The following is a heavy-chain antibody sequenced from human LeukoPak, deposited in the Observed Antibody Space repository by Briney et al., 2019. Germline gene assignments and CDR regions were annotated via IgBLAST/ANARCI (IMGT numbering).Heavy chain of an antibody. D-gene: IGHD5-18*01. CDR2: INPNSGGT. J-gene: IGHJ6*04. Sequence: ASVKVSCKASGYTLTGYYMHWVRQAPGQGLEWMGWINPNSGGTNYAQKFQGRVTMTRDTSISTAYMELSRLRSDDTAVYYCARGNMPKVVGIQPKDVWGKGTTVTVSS. CDR1: GYTLTGYY. CDR3: ARGNMPKVVGIQPKDV. V-gene: IGHV1-2*02.